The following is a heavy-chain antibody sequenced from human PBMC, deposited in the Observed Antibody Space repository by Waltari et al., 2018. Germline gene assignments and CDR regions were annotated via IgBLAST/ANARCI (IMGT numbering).Heavy chain of an antibody. CDR1: GGSFSGYY. Sequence: QVQLQQWGAGLLKPSETLSLTCAVYGGSFSGYYWSWIRQPPGKGLEWSGEINQSGSTNYNPSRNRRVTISVDTSTNQFSLKLSSVTAADTAVYYCARGGASYYDILTGYYTRGNWFDPWGQGTLVTVSS. J-gene: IGHJ5*02. D-gene: IGHD3-9*01. V-gene: IGHV4-34*01. CDR3: ARGGASYYDILTGYYTRGNWFDP. CDR2: INQSGST.